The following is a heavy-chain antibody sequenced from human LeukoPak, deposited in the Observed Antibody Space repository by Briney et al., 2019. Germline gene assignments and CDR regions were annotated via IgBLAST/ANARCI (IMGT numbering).Heavy chain of an antibody. Sequence: PGGCLGLSCAASGFTFDDYAMHWVRQAPGKGLEWVSGISWNRGSIGYADSVKGRFTISRDNAENSLYLQMNSLRPEDTALYYCAKDMAGTTGAFDIWGQGTMVTVSS. J-gene: IGHJ3*02. V-gene: IGHV3-9*01. CDR3: AKDMAGTTGAFDI. CDR2: ISWNRGSI. D-gene: IGHD1-14*01. CDR1: GFTFDDYA.